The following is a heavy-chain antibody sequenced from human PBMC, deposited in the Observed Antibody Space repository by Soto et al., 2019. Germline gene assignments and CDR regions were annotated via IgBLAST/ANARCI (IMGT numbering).Heavy chain of an antibody. CDR2: ISSSSSTI. Sequence: EVQVVESGGGLVQPGGSLRLSCAASGFTFSRYGMNWVRQAPGKGLEWVAYISSSSSTIYYADSVKGRFTISRDNAKTSLYLQMNSLRDEDTAVYYCARDGYCVSTTCYFLPDVWGPGTTVTVSS. D-gene: IGHD2-2*03. CDR3: ARDGYCVSTTCYFLPDV. V-gene: IGHV3-48*02. CDR1: GFTFSRYG. J-gene: IGHJ6*02.